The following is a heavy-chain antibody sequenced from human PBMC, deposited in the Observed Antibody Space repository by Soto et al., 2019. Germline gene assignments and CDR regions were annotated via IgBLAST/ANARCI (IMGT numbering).Heavy chain of an antibody. CDR1: GGSISSSSYY. V-gene: IGHV4-39*07. D-gene: IGHD3-9*01. J-gene: IGHJ4*02. CDR2: IYSSGET. CDR3: ARASQCKSYFDCFAWLDY. Sequence: PSETLSLTCTVSGGSISSSSYYWGWIRQPPGKGLEWIGRIYSSGETNYNPSLTGRVTMSLDTSKNQFSLNLTSVTAADTAVYYCARASQCKSYFDCFAWLDYWGQGTLVTVSS.